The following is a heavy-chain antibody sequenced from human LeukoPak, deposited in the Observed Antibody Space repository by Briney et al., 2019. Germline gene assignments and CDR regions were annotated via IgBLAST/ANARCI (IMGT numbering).Heavy chain of an antibody. J-gene: IGHJ6*02. CDR1: GFSFNSHG. CDR2: ISDDGSKG. D-gene: IGHD1-14*01. V-gene: IGHV3-30*18. CDR3: AKVRTYFYHGLDV. Sequence: GRSLRLSCAASGFSFNSHGMHWVRQAPDKGLEWVAVISDDGSKGYYADSVKGRFTISRENSKNVLYLQMSSLRAEDTAVYYCAKVRTYFYHGLDVWGQGTTVTVSS.